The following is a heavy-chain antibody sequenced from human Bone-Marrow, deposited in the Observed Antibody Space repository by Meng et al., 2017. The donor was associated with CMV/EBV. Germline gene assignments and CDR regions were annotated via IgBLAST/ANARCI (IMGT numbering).Heavy chain of an antibody. Sequence: SETLSLTCTVSGGSISSSSYYWGWIRQPPGKGLEWIGYIYYSGSTNYNPSLKSRVTISVDTSKNQFSLKLSSVTAADTAVYYCARDHSSSWYGWYFDLWGRGTLVTVSS. CDR3: ARDHSSSWYGWYFDL. CDR1: GGSISSSSYY. D-gene: IGHD6-13*01. V-gene: IGHV4-61*01. J-gene: IGHJ2*01. CDR2: IYYSGST.